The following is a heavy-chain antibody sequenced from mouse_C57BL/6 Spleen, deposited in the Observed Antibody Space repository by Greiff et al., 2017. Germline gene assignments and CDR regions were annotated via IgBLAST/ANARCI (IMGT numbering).Heavy chain of an antibody. J-gene: IGHJ2*01. CDR3: VRQGNYFDY. V-gene: IGHV10-1*01. CDR1: GFSFNTYA. CDR2: IRSKSNNYAT. Sequence: EVKLMESGGGLVQPKGSLKLSCAASGFSFNTYAMNWVRQAPGKGLEWVARIRSKSNNYATYYADSVKDRFTISRDDSESMLYLQMNNLKTEDTAMYYCVRQGNYFDYWGQGTTRTVSS.